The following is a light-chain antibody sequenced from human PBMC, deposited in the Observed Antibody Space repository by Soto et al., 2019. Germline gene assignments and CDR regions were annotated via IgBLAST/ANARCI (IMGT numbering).Light chain of an antibody. Sequence: EIVLTQSPGTLSLSPGERATLSCRASQSVRSSYLAWYQQKLGQAPRLLIYGVSNRATAIPDRFSGSGAGTNFTLTVSRLESEDFAVYYCQQYGTLPRTFSPGTKVAIK. CDR2: GVS. V-gene: IGKV3-20*01. J-gene: IGKJ1*01. CDR3: QQYGTLPRT. CDR1: QSVRSSY.